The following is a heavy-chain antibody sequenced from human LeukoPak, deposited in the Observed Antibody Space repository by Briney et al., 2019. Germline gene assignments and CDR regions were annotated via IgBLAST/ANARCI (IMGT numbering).Heavy chain of an antibody. Sequence: GESLKISCKGSGYSFPSYGIGWVRQMPGKGLEWMGSIFPGDSDTRYSPSFQAQVTISADKSISPGYLKWSSLKASDTAMYDCARTFPSNYGLFDYWGEGTLVTVS. V-gene: IGHV5-51*01. CDR1: GYSFPSYG. J-gene: IGHJ4*02. CDR2: IFPGDSDT. D-gene: IGHD4-4*01. CDR3: ARTFPSNYGLFDY.